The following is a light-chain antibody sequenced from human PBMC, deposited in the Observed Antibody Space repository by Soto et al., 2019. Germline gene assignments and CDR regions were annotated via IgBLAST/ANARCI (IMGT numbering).Light chain of an antibody. V-gene: IGKV3-11*01. CDR2: GVS. J-gene: IGKJ1*01. CDR1: QNISTY. CDR3: QQRTTAPPWT. Sequence: EIVLTQSPATLSLSPGGGASLSCRASQNISTYLAWYQQRPGQVPRLLIYGVSKRAPAIPPRFSGSGSGTDFTLSVSGLETEDFATYYGQQRTTAPPWTFGQGTRVELK.